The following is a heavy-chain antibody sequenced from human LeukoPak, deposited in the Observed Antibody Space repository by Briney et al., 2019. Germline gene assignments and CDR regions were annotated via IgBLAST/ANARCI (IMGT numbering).Heavy chain of an antibody. V-gene: IGHV4-59*01. D-gene: IGHD4/OR15-4a*01. CDR1: DGSISGYS. Sequence: PSETLSLTCTVSDGSISGYSWSWIRQPPGKGLEWIGYIYYSGYTNYNPSLKSRVTLSVDTSRNLLSLQLTSVTTADTAVYFCVRGPYGASISKWFDPWGQGTLVIVSS. CDR3: VRGPYGASISKWFDP. CDR2: IYYSGYT. J-gene: IGHJ5*02.